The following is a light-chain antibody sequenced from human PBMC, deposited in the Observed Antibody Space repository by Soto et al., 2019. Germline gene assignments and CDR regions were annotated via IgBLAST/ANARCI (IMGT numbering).Light chain of an antibody. CDR3: QQYGSSPLT. CDR1: QSVTRY. CDR2: GAS. V-gene: IGKV3-20*01. J-gene: IGKJ1*01. Sequence: EVVLTQSPGTLSLSPGEGATLSCRASQSVTRYLAWYQQKPGQTPRLVMFGASSRATDIPDRFSGGGSGTDFTLTISRLEPEDFAVYYCQQYGSSPLTFGQGTKWIS.